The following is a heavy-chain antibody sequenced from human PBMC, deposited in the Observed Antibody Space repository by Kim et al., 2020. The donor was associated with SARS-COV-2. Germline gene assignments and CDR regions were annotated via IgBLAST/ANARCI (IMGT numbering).Heavy chain of an antibody. CDR3: ATHLAYYDSSGLPPFYY. J-gene: IGHJ4*02. V-gene: IGHV1-24*01. CDR1: GYTLTELS. Sequence: ASVKVSCKVSGYTLTELSMHWVRQAPGKGLEWMGGFDPEDGETIYAQKFQGRVTMTEDTSTDTAYMELSSLRSEDTAVYYCATHLAYYDSSGLPPFYYWGQGTLVTVSS. D-gene: IGHD3-22*01. CDR2: FDPEDGET.